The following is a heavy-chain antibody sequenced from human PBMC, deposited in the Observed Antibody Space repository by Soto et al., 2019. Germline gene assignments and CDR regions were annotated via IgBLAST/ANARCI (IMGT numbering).Heavy chain of an antibody. V-gene: IGHV4-31*03. CDR3: ARYSYGMESIRTNWFDP. CDR1: GGSISSGGYY. D-gene: IGHD5-18*01. CDR2: IYYSGST. J-gene: IGHJ5*02. Sequence: QVQLQESGPGLVKPSQTLSLTCTVSGGSISSGGYYWSWIRQHPGKGLEWIGYIYYSGSTYYNPSLKSRVTITVDTSKNQFSLKLSSVTAADTAVYYCARYSYGMESIRTNWFDPWGQGTLVTVSS.